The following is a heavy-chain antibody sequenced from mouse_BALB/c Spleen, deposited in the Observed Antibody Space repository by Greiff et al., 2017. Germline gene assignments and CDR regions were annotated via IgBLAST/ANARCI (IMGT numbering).Heavy chain of an antibody. Sequence: VQLVESGPDLVAPSQSLSITCTVSGFSLTSYGVHWVRQPPGKGLEWLVVIWSDGSTTYNSALKSRLSISKDNSKSQVFLKMNSLQTDDTAMYYCARHVDYRYDGGYAMDYWGQGTSVTVSS. CDR2: IWSDGST. V-gene: IGHV2-6-2*01. CDR1: GFSLTSYG. J-gene: IGHJ4*01. D-gene: IGHD2-14*01. CDR3: ARHVDYRYDGGYAMDY.